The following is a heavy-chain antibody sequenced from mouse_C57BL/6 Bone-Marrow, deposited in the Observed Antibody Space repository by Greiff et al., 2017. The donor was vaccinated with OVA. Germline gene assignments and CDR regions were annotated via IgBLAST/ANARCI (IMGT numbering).Heavy chain of an antibody. CDR2: IHPNSGST. V-gene: IGHV1-64*01. CDR3: ARTGLYDFDY. CDR1: GYTFTSYW. J-gene: IGHJ2*01. Sequence: VQLQQPGAELVKPGASVKLSCKASGYTFTSYWMHWVKQRPGQGLEWIGMIHPNSGSTNYNEKLKSKATMTVDKSYRTAYMQLSSLTSEDTAVFCGARTGLYDFDYWGQGTTLTVSS. D-gene: IGHD2-14*01.